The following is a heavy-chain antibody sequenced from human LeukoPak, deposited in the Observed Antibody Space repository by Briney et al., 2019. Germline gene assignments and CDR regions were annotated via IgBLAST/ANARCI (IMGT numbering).Heavy chain of an antibody. CDR3: ARDPLWFGELYGMDV. V-gene: IGHV4-34*01. D-gene: IGHD3-10*01. CDR2: INHSGST. Sequence: SETLSLTCAVSGGSFSGYYWSWIRQPPGKGLEWIGEINHSGSTNYNPSLKSRVTITVDTSKNQFSLKLSSVTAADTAVYYCARDPLWFGELYGMDVWGQGTTVTVSS. CDR1: GGSFSGYY. J-gene: IGHJ6*02.